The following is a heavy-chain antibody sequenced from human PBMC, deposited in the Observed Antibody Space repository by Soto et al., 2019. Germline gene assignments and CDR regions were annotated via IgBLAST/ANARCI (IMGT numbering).Heavy chain of an antibody. Sequence: RGSLRLSCAASGFTVSSNYMSWVRQAPGKGLEWVSVIYSGGSTYYADSVKGRFTISRDNSKNTLYLQMNSLRAEDTAVYYCASPNRLRYFDWLSPLDYWGQGTLVTVSS. CDR3: ASPNRLRYFDWLSPLDY. CDR1: GFTVSSNY. J-gene: IGHJ4*02. CDR2: IYSGGST. D-gene: IGHD3-9*01. V-gene: IGHV3-53*01.